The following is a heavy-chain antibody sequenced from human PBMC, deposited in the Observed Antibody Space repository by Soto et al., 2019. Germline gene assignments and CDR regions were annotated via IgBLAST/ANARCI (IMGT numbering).Heavy chain of an antibody. Sequence: SETLSLTCTLSGASITSTTYFWAWIRQPPGKGLEWVGSIYYSGRTYYNPSLRSRVTISVDRSKNQFSLTMSSATAADTAVYYCAKNLPRTGRFDYWGQGTSVTVSS. V-gene: IGHV4-39*01. CDR3: AKNLPRTGRFDY. CDR2: IYYSGRT. CDR1: GASITSTTYF. J-gene: IGHJ4*02.